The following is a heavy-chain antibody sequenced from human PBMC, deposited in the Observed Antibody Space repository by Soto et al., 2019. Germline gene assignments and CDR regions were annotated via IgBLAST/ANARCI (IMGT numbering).Heavy chain of an antibody. Sequence: QVQLQESGPGLVKPSQTLSLTCTVSGGSISSGDYYWSWIRQPPGKGLEWIGYIYYSGSTYYNPSLKIRVTISVDPSKNQFSLKLSSVTAADTAVYYCARQFSDYVWGSYRLDAFDIWGQGTMVTVSS. CDR2: IYYSGST. V-gene: IGHV4-30-4*01. D-gene: IGHD3-16*02. J-gene: IGHJ3*02. CDR1: GGSISSGDYY. CDR3: ARQFSDYVWGSYRLDAFDI.